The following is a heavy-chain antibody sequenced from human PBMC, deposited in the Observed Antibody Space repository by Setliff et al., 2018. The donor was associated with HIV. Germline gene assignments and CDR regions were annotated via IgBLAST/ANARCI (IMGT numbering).Heavy chain of an antibody. Sequence: PSETLSLTCTVSGGSISNYYWSWIRQPPGKALEWIGYIDYSGSTNYNPYLKSRVTISVDTSKNQFSLNLSSVTAADTAVYYCAREYYYDQKGAFDIWGQGTMVTVSS. CDR3: AREYYYDQKGAFDI. D-gene: IGHD3-22*01. CDR1: GGSISNYY. V-gene: IGHV4-59*01. J-gene: IGHJ3*02. CDR2: IDYSGST.